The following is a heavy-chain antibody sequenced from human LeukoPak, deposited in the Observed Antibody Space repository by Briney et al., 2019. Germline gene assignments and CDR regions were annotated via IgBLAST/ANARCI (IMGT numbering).Heavy chain of an antibody. J-gene: IGHJ4*02. CDR2: INTNSGGT. D-gene: IGHD6-19*01. CDR1: GYTFSGYY. Sequence: ASVKVSCKASGYTFSGYYIHWVRQVPGQGLEWMGWINTNSGGTNYAQKFHDRVNMTRDTSISTAYMEVSSLTSDDTAIYYCAIVRIGVAGTSFDYWGQGTLVTISS. V-gene: IGHV1-2*02. CDR3: AIVRIGVAGTSFDY.